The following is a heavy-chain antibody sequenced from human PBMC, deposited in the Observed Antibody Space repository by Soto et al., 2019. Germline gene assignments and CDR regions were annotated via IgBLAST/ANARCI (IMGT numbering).Heavy chain of an antibody. CDR3: ARDRGYSNWFDP. CDR1: GYTFTGYY. Sequence: VASVKVSCKASGYTFTGYYMHWVRQAPGQGLEWMGWINPNSGGTNYAQKFQGRVTMTRDTSISTAYMELSRLRSDDTAVYYCARDRGYSNWFDPWGQGALVTVSS. D-gene: IGHD2-21*01. J-gene: IGHJ5*02. V-gene: IGHV1-2*02. CDR2: INPNSGGT.